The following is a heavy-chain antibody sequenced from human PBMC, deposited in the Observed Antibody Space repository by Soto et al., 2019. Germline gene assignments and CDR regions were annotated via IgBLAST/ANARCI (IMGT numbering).Heavy chain of an antibody. CDR3: ARGALPVSVYDYYYYYYMDV. D-gene: IGHD5-12*01. V-gene: IGHV1-8*01. J-gene: IGHJ6*03. Sequence: ASVKVSCKASGYTFTSYDINWVRQATGQGLEWMGWMNPNSGNTGYAQKFQGRVTMTRNTSISTAYMELSSLRSEDTAVYYCARGALPVSVYDYYYYYYMDVWGKGTTVTVSS. CDR1: GYTFTSYD. CDR2: MNPNSGNT.